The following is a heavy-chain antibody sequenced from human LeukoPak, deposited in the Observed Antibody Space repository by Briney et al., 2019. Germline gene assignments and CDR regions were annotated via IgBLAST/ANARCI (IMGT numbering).Heavy chain of an antibody. CDR3: AKDLGGSATTV. J-gene: IGHJ4*02. CDR1: GFTFEDHV. D-gene: IGHD2-2*01. CDR2: ISWSGDRM. V-gene: IGHV3-9*01. Sequence: GRSLRLSCAASGFTFEDHVMHWVRQAPGKDLEWVSSISWSGDRMGYADAVKGRFTISRDNAKNSLFLQINSLRVEDTALYYCAKDLGGSATTVWGQGTLVTVSS.